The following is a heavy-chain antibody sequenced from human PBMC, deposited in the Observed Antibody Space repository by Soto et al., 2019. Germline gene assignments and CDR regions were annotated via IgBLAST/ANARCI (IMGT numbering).Heavy chain of an antibody. Sequence: QVQLVESGGGVVQPGRSLRLSCAASGFTFSRYGMHLVRQAPGKGLEWVAVIWYDGSNKYYADSVKGRFTISRDNSKNTLYLQMNSLRAEDTAVYYCARGYYYGSGRYYRGFDYWGQGTLVTVSS. D-gene: IGHD3-10*01. J-gene: IGHJ4*02. CDR1: GFTFSRYG. CDR3: ARGYYYGSGRYYRGFDY. CDR2: IWYDGSNK. V-gene: IGHV3-33*01.